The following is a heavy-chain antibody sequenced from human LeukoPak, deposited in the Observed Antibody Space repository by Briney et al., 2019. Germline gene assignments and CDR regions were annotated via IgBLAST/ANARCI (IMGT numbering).Heavy chain of an antibody. Sequence: QSGGSLRLSCAASGFTFASYGIHWVRQAPGKGLEWVAVIWYDGTNKYYGDSVKGRFTISRDNSKNTLYLQMNRLRAEDTAVYYCAKTPDYGDYVGDYWGQGTLVTVSS. CDR3: AKTPDYGDYVGDY. D-gene: IGHD4-17*01. J-gene: IGHJ4*02. CDR1: GFTFASYG. V-gene: IGHV3-33*06. CDR2: IWYDGTNK.